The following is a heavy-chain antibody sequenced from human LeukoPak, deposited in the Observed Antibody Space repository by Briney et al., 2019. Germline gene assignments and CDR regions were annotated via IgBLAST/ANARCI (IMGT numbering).Heavy chain of an antibody. Sequence: SETLTLTCTVSGGSMSSYYWSWVRQPPGKGLEWIGYIYYSGSTNYNPSLKSRVTISVDTSKNQFSLKLSSVIAADTAVYYCARGGPANRIVGAIDPPYYWGRGTLVTVSS. CDR2: IYYSGST. V-gene: IGHV4-59*01. CDR1: GGSMSSYY. D-gene: IGHD1-26*01. J-gene: IGHJ4*02. CDR3: ARGGPANRIVGAIDPPYY.